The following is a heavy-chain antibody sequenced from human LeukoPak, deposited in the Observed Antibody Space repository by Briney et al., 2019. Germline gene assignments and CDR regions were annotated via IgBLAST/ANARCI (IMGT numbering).Heavy chain of an antibody. CDR1: GFTFSSYG. CDR3: ARDRTAASWFDP. D-gene: IGHD6-25*01. V-gene: IGHV3-66*02. J-gene: IGHJ5*02. CDR2: IYSGGST. Sequence: GRSLRLSCAASGFTFSSYGMRWVRQAPGKGLEWVSVIYSGGSTYYADSVKGRFTISRDNSKNTLYLQMNSLRPDDTAVYYCARDRTAASWFDPWGQGTLVTVSS.